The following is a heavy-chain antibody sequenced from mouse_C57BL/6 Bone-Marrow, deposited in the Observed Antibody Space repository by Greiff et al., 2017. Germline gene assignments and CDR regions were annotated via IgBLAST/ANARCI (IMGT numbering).Heavy chain of an antibody. CDR3: ARPYYSNYWYFDV. Sequence: QVQLKQPGAELVKPGASVKMSCKASGYTFTSYWIPWVKQRPGQGLEWIGDIYPGSGSTNYNEKFKSKATLTVDTSSSTAYMQLSSLTSEDSAVYYCARPYYSNYWYFDVWGTGTTVTVSS. V-gene: IGHV1-55*01. CDR1: GYTFTSYW. J-gene: IGHJ1*03. CDR2: IYPGSGST. D-gene: IGHD2-5*01.